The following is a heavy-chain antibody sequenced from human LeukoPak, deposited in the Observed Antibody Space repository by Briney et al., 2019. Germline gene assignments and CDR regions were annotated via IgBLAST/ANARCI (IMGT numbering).Heavy chain of an antibody. Sequence: GASVNVSCKASGYTFTGYYMHWVRQAPGQGLEWMGRINGNSGGTDYAQQFQGRVTMTRDTSITTAYTELSRLRADDTAVYYCARGVSGMDVWGQGTTVTVSS. CDR1: GYTFTGYY. J-gene: IGHJ6*02. V-gene: IGHV1-2*06. CDR3: ARGVSGMDV. CDR2: INGNSGGT.